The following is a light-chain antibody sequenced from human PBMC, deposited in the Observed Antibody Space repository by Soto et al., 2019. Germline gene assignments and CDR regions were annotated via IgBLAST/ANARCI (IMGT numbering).Light chain of an antibody. CDR1: QSVSSNY. Sequence: EFVLTQSPGTLSLSPGARATLSCRASQSVSSNYLAWYQQKPGQAPRLLIYDASNRATGIPARFSGSGSGTDFTLTISSLEPEDFAVYYCQQRGNWPGTFGQGTKVDIK. CDR3: QQRGNWPGT. J-gene: IGKJ1*01. CDR2: DAS. V-gene: IGKV3-11*01.